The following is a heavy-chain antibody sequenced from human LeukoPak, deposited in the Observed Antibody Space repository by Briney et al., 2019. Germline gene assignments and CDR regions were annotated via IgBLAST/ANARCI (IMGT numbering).Heavy chain of an antibody. CDR1: GFTFSSYG. D-gene: IGHD6-6*01. Sequence: GGSLRLSCAASGFTFSSYGMHWVRQAPGKGLEWVAFIRYDGSNKYYADSVKGRFTISRDNSKNTLYLQMNSLRAEDTAVYYCAKDWSSSSHFDYWGQGTLVTVSS. CDR2: IRYDGSNK. V-gene: IGHV3-30*02. J-gene: IGHJ4*02. CDR3: AKDWSSSSHFDY.